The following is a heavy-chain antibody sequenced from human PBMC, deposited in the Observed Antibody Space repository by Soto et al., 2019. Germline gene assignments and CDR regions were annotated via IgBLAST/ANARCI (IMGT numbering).Heavy chain of an antibody. CDR1: GYTFTSYY. V-gene: IGHV1-46*01. J-gene: IGHJ6*02. CDR3: ARDGGLRYFDLYYYYGMDV. Sequence: QVQLVQSGAEVKKPGASVKVSCKASGYTFTSYYMHWVRQAPGQGLEWMGIINPSGGRTSYAQKFQGRVTMTRDTSTSTVYMELSSLRSEDTAVYYCARDGGLRYFDLYYYYGMDVWGQGTTVTVSS. D-gene: IGHD3-9*01. CDR2: INPSGGRT.